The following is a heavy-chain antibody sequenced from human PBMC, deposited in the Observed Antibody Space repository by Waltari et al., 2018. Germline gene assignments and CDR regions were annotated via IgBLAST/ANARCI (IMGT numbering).Heavy chain of an antibody. CDR3: AREAVAGTGSNDY. V-gene: IGHV4-4*07. CDR2: IYTSGST. Sequence: QVQLQESGPGLVKPSETLSLPCTVSGGSISSYYWSWIRQPAGKGLEWIGRIYTSGSTNYNPSLKSRVTISVDKSKNQFSLKLSSVTAADTAVYYCAREAVAGTGSNDYWGQGTLVTVSS. J-gene: IGHJ4*02. CDR1: GGSISSYY. D-gene: IGHD6-19*01.